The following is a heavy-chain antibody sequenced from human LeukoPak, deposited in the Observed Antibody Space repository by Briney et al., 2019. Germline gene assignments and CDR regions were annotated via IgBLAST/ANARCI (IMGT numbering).Heavy chain of an antibody. CDR3: ARTGLIDESSSSFYYYYGMDV. Sequence: GGSLRLSCAASGFTFSDSYMSWIRQTPGKGLEWLSYISSSSSDTNYADSVKGRFTISRDNAKNSLYLQMNSLRAEDTAVYYCARTGLIDESSSSFYYYYGMDVWGQGTTVTVSS. CDR2: ISSSSSDT. J-gene: IGHJ6*02. CDR1: GFTFSDSY. D-gene: IGHD6-6*01. V-gene: IGHV3-11*06.